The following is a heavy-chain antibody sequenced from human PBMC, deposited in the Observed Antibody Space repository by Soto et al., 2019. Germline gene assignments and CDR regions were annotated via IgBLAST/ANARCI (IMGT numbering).Heavy chain of an antibody. J-gene: IGHJ5*02. CDR3: ARDLVRGGTTGTTAPLGWFDP. CDR1: GGSISSYY. V-gene: IGHV4-59*01. D-gene: IGHD1-1*01. Sequence: SETLSLTCTVSGGSISSYYWSWIRQPPGKGLEWIGYIYYSGSTNYNPSLKSRVTISVDTSKNQFSLKLSSVTAADTAVYYCARDLVRGGTTGTTAPLGWFDPWGQGTLVTVSS. CDR2: IYYSGST.